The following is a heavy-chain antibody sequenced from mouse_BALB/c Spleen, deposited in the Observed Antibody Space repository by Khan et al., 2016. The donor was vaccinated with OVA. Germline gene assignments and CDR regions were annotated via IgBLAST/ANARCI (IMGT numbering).Heavy chain of an antibody. CDR3: ARGNYYGYYFDY. CDR1: GYSITSGYA. Sequence: EVQLVASGPGLVKPSQSLSLTCTVTGYSITSGYAWNWIRQFPGNKLEWMGYISYSGGTSYNPSLKSRISITRDTSKNQFFLQLNSVTTEDTATYYCARGNYYGYYFDYWGQGTPLTVSS. D-gene: IGHD1-1*01. J-gene: IGHJ2*01. CDR2: ISYSGGT. V-gene: IGHV3-2*02.